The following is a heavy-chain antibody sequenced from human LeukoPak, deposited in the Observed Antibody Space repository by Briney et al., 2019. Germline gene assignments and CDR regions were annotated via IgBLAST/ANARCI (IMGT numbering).Heavy chain of an antibody. J-gene: IGHJ5*02. CDR3: ARSVAGTVITANWFDP. D-gene: IGHD4-17*01. CDR2: MLYSGST. V-gene: IGHV4-39*01. CDR1: GGSISTSSYY. Sequence: SETLSLTCTVSGGSISTSSYYWGWIRQPPGKGLEWIASMLYSGSTYYNPSLKSRVAISVDTSKNQFSLNLRSVTAADTAVYYCARSVAGTVITANWFDPRGRGTLVTVSS.